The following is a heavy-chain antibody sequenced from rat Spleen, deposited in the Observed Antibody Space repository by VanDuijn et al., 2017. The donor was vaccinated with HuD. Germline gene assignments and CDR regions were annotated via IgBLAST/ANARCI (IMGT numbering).Heavy chain of an antibody. D-gene: IGHD1-2*01. Sequence: EVQLVESGGGLVQPGRSLKLSCAASGFIFSNYGMHWIRQAPTKGLEWVASISPTGGITHYRDSVKGRFTISRDNAKSTQYLQMDSLRSEDTATYYCARTHYSSYIFDCWGQGVMVTVSS. CDR1: GFIFSNYG. CDR2: ISPTGGIT. V-gene: IGHV5-19*01. J-gene: IGHJ2*01. CDR3: ARTHYSSYIFDC.